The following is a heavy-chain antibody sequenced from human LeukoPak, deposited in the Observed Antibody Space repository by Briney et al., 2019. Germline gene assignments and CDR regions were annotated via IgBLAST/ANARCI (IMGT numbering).Heavy chain of an antibody. CDR2: INHSGST. CDR1: GGSFSGYY. Sequence: KPSETLSLTCAVYGGSFSGYYWSWIRQPPGKGLEWIGEINHSGSTNYNPSLKSRVTISVDTSKNQFSLKLSSATAADTAVYYCARLIEYYFDYWGQGTLVTVSS. CDR3: ARLIEYYFDY. J-gene: IGHJ4*02. D-gene: IGHD3-22*01. V-gene: IGHV4-34*01.